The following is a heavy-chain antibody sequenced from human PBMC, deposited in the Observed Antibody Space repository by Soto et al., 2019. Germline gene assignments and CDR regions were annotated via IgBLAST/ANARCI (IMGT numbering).Heavy chain of an antibody. J-gene: IGHJ4*02. D-gene: IGHD6-6*01. CDR1: GGSSSSGGYY. CDR2: IYYSGRT. CDR3: ASTKDYSSSLDY. V-gene: IGHV4-31*03. Sequence: SETLSLTCTVSGGSSSSGGYYWTWIRQHPGKGLEWIGCIYYSGRTYYNPSLKSRLTSSVDTSKRQFSLKLSSVTAADTAIYYGASTKDYSSSLDYWGQGTLVTVS.